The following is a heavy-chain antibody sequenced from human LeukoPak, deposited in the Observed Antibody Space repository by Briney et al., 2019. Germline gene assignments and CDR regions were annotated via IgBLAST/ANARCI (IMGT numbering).Heavy chain of an antibody. D-gene: IGHD3-9*01. Sequence: SETLSLTCAVYGGSFSGYYWSWIRQPPGKGLEWIGEINHSGSTNYNPSLKSRVTISVDTSKNQFSLKLSSVTAADTAVYYCARWVRYVDWLPYDAFDIWGQGTMVTVSS. CDR1: GGSFSGYY. V-gene: IGHV4-34*01. CDR2: INHSGST. J-gene: IGHJ3*02. CDR3: ARWVRYVDWLPYDAFDI.